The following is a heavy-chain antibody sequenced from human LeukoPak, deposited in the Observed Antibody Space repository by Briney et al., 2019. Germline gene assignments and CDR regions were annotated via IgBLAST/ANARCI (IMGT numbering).Heavy chain of an antibody. CDR2: ISSSSSYI. CDR3: ARVTYYDFWSGAVNYYYMDV. CDR1: GFTFSSYS. J-gene: IGHJ6*03. D-gene: IGHD3-3*01. Sequence: GGSLRLSCAASGFTFSSYSMNWVRQAPGKGLEWVPSISSSSSYIYYADSVKGRFTISRDNAKNSLYLQMNSLRAEDTAVYYCARVTYYDFWSGAVNYYYMDVWGKGTTVTVSS. V-gene: IGHV3-21*01.